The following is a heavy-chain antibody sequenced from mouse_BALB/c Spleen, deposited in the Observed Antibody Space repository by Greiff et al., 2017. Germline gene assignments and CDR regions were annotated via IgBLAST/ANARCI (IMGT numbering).Heavy chain of an antibody. D-gene: IGHD4-1*01. CDR1: GFTFTAYY. J-gene: IGHJ4*01. CDR2: IRNKANGYTT. CDR3: ARDGKNWDRYAMDY. V-gene: IGHV7-3*02. Sequence: EVKVEESGGGLVQPGGSLRLSCATSGFTFTAYYMSWVRQPPGKALEWLGFIRNKANGYTTEYSASVKGRFTISRDNSQSILYLQMNTLRAEDSATYYCARDGKNWDRYAMDYWGQGTSVTFSS.